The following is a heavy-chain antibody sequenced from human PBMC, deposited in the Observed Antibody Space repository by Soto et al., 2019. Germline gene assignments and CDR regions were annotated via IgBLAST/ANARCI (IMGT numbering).Heavy chain of an antibody. V-gene: IGHV5-51*01. J-gene: IGHJ6*02. D-gene: IGHD3-3*01. CDR2: IYPGDSDT. CDR1: GYTFPNYW. Sequence: PGDSLKISCKGSGYTFPNYWIGWVRQMPGKGLEWMGTIYPGDSDTRYSPSFQGQVTISADKSLSTAYLQLSSLKASDTATYYCARHGRSRDYHNSVYYEMEGWGQGTTVTV. CDR3: ARHGRSRDYHNSVYYEMEG.